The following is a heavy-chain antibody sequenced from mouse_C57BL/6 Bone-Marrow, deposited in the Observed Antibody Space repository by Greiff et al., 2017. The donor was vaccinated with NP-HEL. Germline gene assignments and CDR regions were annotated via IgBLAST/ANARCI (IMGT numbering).Heavy chain of an antibody. D-gene: IGHD2-4*01. V-gene: IGHV1-26*01. Sequence: EVKLQQSGPELVKPGASVKISCKASGYTFTDYYMNWVKQSHGKSLEWIGDINPNNGGTSYNQKFKGKATLTVDKSSSTAYMELRSLTSEDSAVYYCARTAIYYDYSYYFDYWGQGTTLTVSS. CDR2: INPNNGGT. J-gene: IGHJ2*01. CDR1: GYTFTDYY. CDR3: ARTAIYYDYSYYFDY.